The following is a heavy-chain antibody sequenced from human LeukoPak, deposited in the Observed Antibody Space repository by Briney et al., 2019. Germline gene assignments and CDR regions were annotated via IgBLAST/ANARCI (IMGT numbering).Heavy chain of an antibody. CDR3: AGELH. D-gene: IGHD1-26*01. V-gene: IGHV3-66*02. J-gene: IGHJ4*02. Sequence: PGXXLRLSCAASGVTFSTNYMSWVRQAPGKGLEWGSVIYSGGTTYYSDAVKGRLTISRDNSKNTLYLQMNSLRAEDTAVYYCAGELHWGQGTLVTVSS. CDR1: GVTFSTNY. CDR2: IYSGGTT.